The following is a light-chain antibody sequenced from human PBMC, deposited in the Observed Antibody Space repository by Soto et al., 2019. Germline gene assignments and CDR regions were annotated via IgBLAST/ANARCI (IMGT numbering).Light chain of an antibody. CDR2: GAS. CDR1: QSISSSY. Sequence: EIVLTQSPGTLSLSPGQRTTLSCRASQSISSSYLAWYQQKPGQAPRLLVYGASSRATGIPDRFSGSRSGSDFSLIIRCLEPEDFALYYCQQYSSTFWTLGQGTKVEIK. CDR3: QQYSSTFWT. V-gene: IGKV3-20*01. J-gene: IGKJ1*01.